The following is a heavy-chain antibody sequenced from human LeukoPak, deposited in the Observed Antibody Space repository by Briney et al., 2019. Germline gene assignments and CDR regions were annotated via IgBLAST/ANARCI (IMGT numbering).Heavy chain of an antibody. J-gene: IGHJ4*02. D-gene: IGHD6-19*01. CDR3: ARGQWSTAVAGLDY. V-gene: IGHV4-34*01. Sequence: SETLSLTCTVYGGSSSGYYWNWIRQPPGKGLEWIGEINHRGSTNYNPSLKSRVTISVDTSKNQFSLKLSSVTAADTAVYYCARGQWSTAVAGLDYWGQGAQVTVAS. CDR1: GGSSSGYY. CDR2: INHRGST.